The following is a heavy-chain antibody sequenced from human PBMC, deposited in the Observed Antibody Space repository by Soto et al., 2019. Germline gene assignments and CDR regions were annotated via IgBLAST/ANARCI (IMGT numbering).Heavy chain of an antibody. J-gene: IGHJ4*02. CDR1: GFTFSSYG. CDR2: IWYDGSNK. D-gene: IGHD2-15*01. CDR3: ARDPTLLGYCSGGSCYSGYFDY. V-gene: IGHV3-33*01. Sequence: GGSLRLSCAASGFTFSSYGMHWVRQAQGKGLEWVAVIWYDGSNKYYADSVKGRFTISRDNSKNTLYLQMNSLRAEDTAVYYCARDPTLLGYCSGGSCYSGYFDYWGQGTLVTVSS.